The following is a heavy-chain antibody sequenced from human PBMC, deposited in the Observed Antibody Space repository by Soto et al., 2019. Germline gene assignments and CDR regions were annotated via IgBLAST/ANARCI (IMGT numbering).Heavy chain of an antibody. D-gene: IGHD1-26*01. Sequence: SETLSLTCTVSGGSISSSSYYWGWIRQPPGKGLEWIGSIYYSGSTYYNPSLKSRVTISVDTSKNQFSLKLSSVTAADTAVYYCARHERGSYPPDAFDIWGQGTMVTVSS. CDR3: ARHERGSYPPDAFDI. J-gene: IGHJ3*02. CDR2: IYYSGST. V-gene: IGHV4-39*01. CDR1: GGSISSSSYY.